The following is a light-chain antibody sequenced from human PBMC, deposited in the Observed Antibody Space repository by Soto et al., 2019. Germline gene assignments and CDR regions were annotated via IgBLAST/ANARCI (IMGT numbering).Light chain of an antibody. Sequence: DIQMTQSPSSLSASVGDRVTITCQASQDIGNYLTWYQQKPGKAPKLLIYDASNVETGVPSRFSGSGSGTDFTFTISSLQPEDIATYYCQQYDNLPRHTFGQGTKLEIK. CDR3: QQYDNLPRHT. CDR2: DAS. J-gene: IGKJ2*01. CDR1: QDIGNY. V-gene: IGKV1-33*01.